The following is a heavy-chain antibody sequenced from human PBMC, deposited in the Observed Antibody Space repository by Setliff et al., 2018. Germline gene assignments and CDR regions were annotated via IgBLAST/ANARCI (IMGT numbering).Heavy chain of an antibody. CDR3: ARSHHSSSWYGAFSRVDAFDI. CDR2: MNPNSGNT. V-gene: IGHV1-8*02. J-gene: IGHJ3*02. Sequence: GASVKVSCKASGYTFTGYYMHWVRQAPGQGLEWMGWMNPNSGNTGYAQKFQGRVTMTRNTSISTAYMELSSLRSEDTAVYYCARSHHSSSWYGAFSRVDAFDIWGQGTMVTVSS. CDR1: GYTFTGYY. D-gene: IGHD6-13*01.